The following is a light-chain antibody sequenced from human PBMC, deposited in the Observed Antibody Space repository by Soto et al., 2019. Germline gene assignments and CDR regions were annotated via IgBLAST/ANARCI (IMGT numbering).Light chain of an antibody. J-gene: IGKJ3*01. Sequence: DIQMPQSPSTLSASVGDRVTITCRASQNINSWLAWYQQKPGKAPKLLIYKAATLESGVPSRFIGSRSETEHALTISCLQPDDFATYYCQQYNSYPLFSFGPGTKVDIK. CDR1: QNINSW. V-gene: IGKV1-5*03. CDR2: KAA. CDR3: QQYNSYPLFS.